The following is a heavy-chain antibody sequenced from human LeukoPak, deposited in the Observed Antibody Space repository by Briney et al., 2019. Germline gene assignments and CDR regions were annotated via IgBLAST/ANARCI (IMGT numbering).Heavy chain of an antibody. J-gene: IGHJ6*03. V-gene: IGHV3-74*01. Sequence: GGSLRLSCAASGFTFSSYWMHWVRQAPGKGLVWVSRINSDGSSTSYADSVKGRFTISRDNAKNTLYLQIDSLKTEDTAVYYCTTVKRGWNYKPREYYYYYMDVWGKGTTVTVSS. CDR2: INSDGSST. CDR1: GFTFSSYW. CDR3: TTVKRGWNYKPREYYYYYMDV. D-gene: IGHD1-7*01.